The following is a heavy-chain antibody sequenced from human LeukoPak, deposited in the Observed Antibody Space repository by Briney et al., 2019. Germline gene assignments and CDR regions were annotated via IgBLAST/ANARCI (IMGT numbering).Heavy chain of an antibody. J-gene: IGHJ5*02. CDR3: ARLYSRFGINWFDP. CDR2: IYTTGST. V-gene: IGHV4-61*02. CDR1: SASISSGTYY. Sequence: KPSETLSLTCTVSSASISSGTYYWSWIRQPAGKGLEWIGRIYTTGSTNYNPSLKSRVTISVDTSKNQFSLKLSSVTAADTAVYYCARLYSRFGINWFDPWGQGTLVTVSS. D-gene: IGHD6-13*01.